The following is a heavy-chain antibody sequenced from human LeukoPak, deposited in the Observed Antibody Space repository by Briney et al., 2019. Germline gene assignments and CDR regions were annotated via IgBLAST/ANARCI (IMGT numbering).Heavy chain of an antibody. Sequence: ASVKVSCKASGYTFINYGITWVRQAPGQGLEWMGWISAYDGNTDYAQKFQGRVTMTTDTSTSAAYMEVRSLRSDDTAVYYCARGGPPGGSGSYSDYWGQGTLVTVSP. V-gene: IGHV1-18*04. J-gene: IGHJ4*02. CDR1: GYTFINYG. D-gene: IGHD1-26*01. CDR3: ARGGPPGGSGSYSDY. CDR2: ISAYDGNT.